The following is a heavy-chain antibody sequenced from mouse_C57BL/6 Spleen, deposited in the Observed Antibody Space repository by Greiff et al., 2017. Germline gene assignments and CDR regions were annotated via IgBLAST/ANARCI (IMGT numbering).Heavy chain of an antibody. Sequence: EVKVVESGGGLVKPGGSLKLSCAASGFTFSSYAMSWVRQTPEKRLEWVATISDGGSYTYYPDNVKGRFTISRDNAKNNLYLLMSHLKSEDTAMYYCASDSADYFDYWGQGTTLTVSS. J-gene: IGHJ2*01. V-gene: IGHV5-4*03. D-gene: IGHD3-2*02. CDR3: ASDSADYFDY. CDR1: GFTFSSYA. CDR2: ISDGGSYT.